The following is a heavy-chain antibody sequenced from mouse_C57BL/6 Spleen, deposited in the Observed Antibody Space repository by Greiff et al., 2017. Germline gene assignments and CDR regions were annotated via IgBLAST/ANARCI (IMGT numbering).Heavy chain of an antibody. J-gene: IGHJ2*01. V-gene: IGHV1-80*01. CDR1: GYAFSSYW. CDR3: ARYLRSYGNPFDY. D-gene: IGHD2-1*01. Sequence: VRLQQSGAELVKPGASVKISCKASGYAFSSYWMNWVKQRPGKGLEWIGQIYPGDGDTNYNGKFKGKATLTADKSSSTAYMQLSSLTAEDSAVYFCARYLRSYGNPFDYWGQGTTLTVSS. CDR2: IYPGDGDT.